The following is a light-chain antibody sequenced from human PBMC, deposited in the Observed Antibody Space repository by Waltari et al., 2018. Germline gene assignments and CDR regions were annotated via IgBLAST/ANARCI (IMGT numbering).Light chain of an antibody. CDR3: SSDAGSRHLV. CDR2: EVS. CDR1: SSDVGAYDY. V-gene: IGLV2-8*01. Sequence: QSALTQPPSTSGSPGQSVTISCTGTSSDVGAYDYVSWYQQRPGQVPKLMIYEVSKRASGVPDRFSGSKSGNTASLTVSGLQAEDEAHYYCSSDAGSRHLVFGGGTELTVL. J-gene: IGLJ3*02.